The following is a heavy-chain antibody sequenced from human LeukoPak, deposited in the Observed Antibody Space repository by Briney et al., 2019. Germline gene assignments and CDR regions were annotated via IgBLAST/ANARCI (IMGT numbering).Heavy chain of an antibody. CDR3: ARDNGGNSVDI. J-gene: IGHJ3*02. D-gene: IGHD4-23*01. Sequence: SETLSLTCTVSGGSISSYYWSWIRQPPGKGLEWIGYIYYSGSTNYNPSLKSRVTISVDTSKDQFSLKLSSVTAAGTAVYYCARDNGGNSVDIWGQGTMVTVSS. CDR1: GGSISSYY. V-gene: IGHV4-59*01. CDR2: IYYSGST.